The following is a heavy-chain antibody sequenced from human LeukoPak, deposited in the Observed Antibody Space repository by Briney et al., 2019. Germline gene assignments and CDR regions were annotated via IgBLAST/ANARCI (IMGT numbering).Heavy chain of an antibody. CDR2: ISPNDGST. Sequence: ASVKVSCKASGYTFTTYYMHWLRQAPGQGLEWMGIISPNDGSTSYAQKLEGRVTMTRDTSTSKVFMELSSLRSEDTAIYYCARDLTHTTVAYSDILTGYFAFDLWGQGTMVTVSS. CDR1: GYTFTTYY. CDR3: ARDLTHTTVAYSDILTGYFAFDL. D-gene: IGHD3-9*01. J-gene: IGHJ3*01. V-gene: IGHV1-46*04.